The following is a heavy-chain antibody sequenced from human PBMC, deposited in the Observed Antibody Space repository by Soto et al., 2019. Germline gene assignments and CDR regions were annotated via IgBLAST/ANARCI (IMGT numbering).Heavy chain of an antibody. V-gene: IGHV3-30-3*01. D-gene: IGHD3-10*01. CDR1: GFTFDSYA. CDR3: ARPTSMVRGLFTYGFDV. Sequence: QVQLVESGGGVVQPGRSLRLSWAASGFTFDSYAMHWVRQAPGKGLEWVVFISYDGSKKYYADSVKGRFTISRDNSKNTLYLQMNSLRAEDTAVYYCARPTSMVRGLFTYGFDVWGQGTTVTVSS. J-gene: IGHJ6*02. CDR2: ISYDGSKK.